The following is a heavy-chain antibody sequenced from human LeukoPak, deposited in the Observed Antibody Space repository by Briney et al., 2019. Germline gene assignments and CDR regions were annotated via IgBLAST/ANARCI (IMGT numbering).Heavy chain of an antibody. CDR2: ISYDGSNK. D-gene: IGHD4-17*01. Sequence: GGSLRLSCAASGFTFSSYAMHWVRQAPGKGLEWVAVISYDGSNKYYADSVKGRFTISRDNSKNTLYLQMNSLRAEDTAVYYCAKERYPTAVSMNGLDVWGQGTTVTV. J-gene: IGHJ6*02. V-gene: IGHV3-30*04. CDR3: AKERYPTAVSMNGLDV. CDR1: GFTFSSYA.